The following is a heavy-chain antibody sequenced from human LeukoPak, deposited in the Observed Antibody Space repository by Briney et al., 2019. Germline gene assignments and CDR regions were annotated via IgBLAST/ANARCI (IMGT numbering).Heavy chain of an antibody. V-gene: IGHV4-34*01. Sequence: SETLSLTCAVYGGSFSGYYWSWIRQPPGKGLEWIGEINHSGSTNYNPSLKSRVTISVDTSKNQFSLKLSSVSAADTAVYYCARRVLKGDPANYYDSSGYPYYFDYWGQGTLVTVSS. CDR2: INHSGST. D-gene: IGHD3-22*01. CDR3: ARRVLKGDPANYYDSSGYPYYFDY. J-gene: IGHJ4*02. CDR1: GGSFSGYY.